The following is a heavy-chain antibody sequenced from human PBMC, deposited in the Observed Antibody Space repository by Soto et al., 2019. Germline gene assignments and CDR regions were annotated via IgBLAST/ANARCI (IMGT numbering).Heavy chain of an antibody. D-gene: IGHD6-19*01. J-gene: IGHJ3*02. Sequence: QVQLVQSGAEVKKPGSSVKVSCKDSGGTFSTYSMFWVRQAPGQGLEWMGRIIPMLGVRNYAQRFQDRVTITADTSAATVHMELSSLRSEDTALYYCTIGCWSGAVFDIWGQGTMVTVSS. CDR1: GGTFSTYS. CDR2: IIPMLGVR. CDR3: TIGCWSGAVFDI. V-gene: IGHV1-69*02.